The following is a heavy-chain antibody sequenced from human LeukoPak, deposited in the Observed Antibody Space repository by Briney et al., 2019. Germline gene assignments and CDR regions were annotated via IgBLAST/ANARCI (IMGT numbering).Heavy chain of an antibody. D-gene: IGHD2-2*01. CDR2: IYPGDSDT. CDR3: ARLISVDPAANYYSSHRDV. Sequence: GESLKISCQGSGYSFTNYWLGWVRQMPGKGLEWMGIIYPGDSDTRYSPSFQGQVTISADKSISTAYLHWSSLKASDTAIYYFARLISVDPAANYYSSHRDVGGKGTTAPFSS. CDR1: GYSFTNYW. J-gene: IGHJ6*03. V-gene: IGHV5-51*01.